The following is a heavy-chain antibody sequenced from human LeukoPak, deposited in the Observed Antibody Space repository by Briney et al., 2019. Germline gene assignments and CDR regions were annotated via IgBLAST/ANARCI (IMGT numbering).Heavy chain of an antibody. D-gene: IGHD3-22*01. Sequence: GGSLRLSCAASGFTFSSYSMNWVRQAPGKGLEWVSSISSSSSYIYYADSVKGRFTISRDNAKNSLYLQMNSLRAEDTAVYYCARDMGTNYYDSSGYYQLEFDYWGQGTLVTVSS. CDR3: ARDMGTNYYDSSGYYQLEFDY. CDR1: GFTFSSYS. V-gene: IGHV3-21*01. J-gene: IGHJ4*02. CDR2: ISSSSSYI.